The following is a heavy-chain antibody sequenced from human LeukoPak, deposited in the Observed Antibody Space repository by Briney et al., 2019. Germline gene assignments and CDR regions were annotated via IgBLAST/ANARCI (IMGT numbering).Heavy chain of an antibody. V-gene: IGHV3-23*01. Sequence: GGSLRLSCAASGFTFSSYAMSWVRQAPGKGLEWVSAISGSGGSTYYADSVKGRFTISRDNSKNTLYLQMNSLRAEDTAVYYCANVDTAILDAFDIWGQGTMVTVSS. CDR1: GFTFSSYA. CDR2: ISGSGGST. J-gene: IGHJ3*02. CDR3: ANVDTAILDAFDI. D-gene: IGHD5-18*01.